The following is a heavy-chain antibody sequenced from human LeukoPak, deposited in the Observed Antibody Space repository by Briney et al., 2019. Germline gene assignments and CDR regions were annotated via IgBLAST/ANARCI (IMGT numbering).Heavy chain of an antibody. V-gene: IGHV3-23*01. Sequence: GGSLRLSCAASGFTFSSYAMSWVRQAPGKGLEWVSAISGSDGGTYYADSVKGRFTISRDNSKNTLYLQMNSLRADDTAFYYCAKVGVYCTTTSCYIDYWSQGTLVTVSS. CDR3: AKVGVYCTTTSCYIDY. CDR1: GFTFSSYA. D-gene: IGHD2-2*02. CDR2: ISGSDGGT. J-gene: IGHJ4*02.